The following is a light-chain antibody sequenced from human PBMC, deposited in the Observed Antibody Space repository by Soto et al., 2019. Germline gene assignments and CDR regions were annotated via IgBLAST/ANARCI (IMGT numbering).Light chain of an antibody. CDR3: QSYGISTIGWV. V-gene: IGLV1-40*01. CDR1: SSNIGAGYN. J-gene: IGLJ3*02. Sequence: QSVLTQPPSVSVAPGQRVTISCTGSSSNIGAGYNVHWYQQLPGTAPKLLIYANSNRPSGVPDPFSGSKSGTSASLAITGLKVEDEADYYSQSYGISTIGWVFGGGTKLTVL. CDR2: ANS.